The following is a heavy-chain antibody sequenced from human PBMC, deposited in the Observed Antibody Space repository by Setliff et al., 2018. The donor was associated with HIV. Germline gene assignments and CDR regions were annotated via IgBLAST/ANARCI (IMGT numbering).Heavy chain of an antibody. J-gene: IGHJ6*02. D-gene: IGHD2-15*01. Sequence: GGSLRLSCAASGFTFSNYAMSWVRQAPGKGLEWVSYSSSSGNTIYYADSVKCRFTISRDNAKKSLYLQMNSLRAEDTAIYYCAKSEKYCSSGSCFRGCYGMDVWGHGPTVTVSS. CDR1: GFTFSNYA. CDR3: AKSEKYCSSGSCFRGCYGMDV. CDR2: SSSSGNTI. V-gene: IGHV3-48*04.